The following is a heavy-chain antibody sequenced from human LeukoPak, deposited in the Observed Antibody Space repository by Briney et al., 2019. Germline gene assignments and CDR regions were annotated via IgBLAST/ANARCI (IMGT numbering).Heavy chain of an antibody. CDR3: ARGKGSSGWYFDY. D-gene: IGHD6-19*01. CDR2: INHSGST. V-gene: IGHV4-34*01. Sequence: PSETLSLTCAVYGGSFSGYYWSWIRQPPGKGLEWIGEINHSGSTNYNPSLKSRVNISVDTSKNQFPLKLSSVTAADTAVYYCARGKGSSGWYFDYWGQGTLVTVSS. CDR1: GGSFSGYY. J-gene: IGHJ4*02.